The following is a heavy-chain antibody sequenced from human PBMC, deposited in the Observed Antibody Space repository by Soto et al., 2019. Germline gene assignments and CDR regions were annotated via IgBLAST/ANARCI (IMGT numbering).Heavy chain of an antibody. Sequence: SETLSLTCAVHGGSFSGYYWSWIRQPPGKGLEWIGEINHSGSTNYNPSLKSRVTISVDTSKNQFSLKLSSVTAADTAVYYCARGQGDYYGSGSYQNWFDPWGQGALVTVSS. V-gene: IGHV4-34*01. CDR2: INHSGST. D-gene: IGHD3-10*01. CDR1: GGSFSGYY. CDR3: ARGQGDYYGSGSYQNWFDP. J-gene: IGHJ5*02.